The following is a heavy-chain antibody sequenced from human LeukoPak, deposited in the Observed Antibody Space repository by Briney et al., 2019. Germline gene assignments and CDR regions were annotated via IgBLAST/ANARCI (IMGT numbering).Heavy chain of an antibody. Sequence: GGSLRLSCAASGFTFSSYWMTWVRQAPGKGLEWVANIKQDGSEKYYVDSVKGRFTISRDNAKNSLYLQVNSLRAEDTAVYYCAGRPTGYSSGYIHWGQGTLVTVSS. CDR1: GFTFSSYW. CDR2: IKQDGSEK. CDR3: AGRPTGYSSGYIH. D-gene: IGHD5-18*01. J-gene: IGHJ4*02. V-gene: IGHV3-7*03.